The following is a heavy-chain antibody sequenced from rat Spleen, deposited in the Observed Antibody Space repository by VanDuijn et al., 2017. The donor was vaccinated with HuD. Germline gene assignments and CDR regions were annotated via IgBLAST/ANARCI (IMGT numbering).Heavy chain of an antibody. CDR1: GFTFNNYW. Sequence: EVQLVESGGGLVQPGRSLKLSCVASGFTFNNYWMTWIRQGPGKGLEWIASITHTGGRTYYPDSVQDRFTISRDNAKSTLYLQMNSLRSEDTATYYCTRGSLFDYWGQGTLVTVSS. CDR2: ITHTGGRT. V-gene: IGHV5-31*01. CDR3: TRGSLFDY. J-gene: IGHJ3*01.